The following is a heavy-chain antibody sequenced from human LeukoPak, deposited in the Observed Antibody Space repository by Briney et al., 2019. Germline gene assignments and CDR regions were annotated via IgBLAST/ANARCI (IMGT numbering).Heavy chain of an antibody. CDR1: GYTFTSYG. CDR2: ISAYNGNT. V-gene: IGHV1-18*01. Sequence: ASVKVSCKASGYTFTSYGFTWARQAPGQGLEWMGWISAYNGNTNYAQKLQTRVTMTTDTSTSTAYMELRSLRSDDTAVYYCARGDNGGYYLDYWGQGTLVTVSS. D-gene: IGHD3-22*01. CDR3: ARGDNGGYYLDY. J-gene: IGHJ4*02.